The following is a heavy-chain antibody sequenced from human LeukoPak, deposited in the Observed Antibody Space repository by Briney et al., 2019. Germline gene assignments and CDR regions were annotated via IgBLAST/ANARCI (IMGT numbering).Heavy chain of an antibody. J-gene: IGHJ4*02. CDR2: ISYDGSNK. V-gene: IGHV3-30-3*02. D-gene: IGHD3-16*02. CDR3: AKLRLGELSLYLDY. Sequence: GGSLRLSCAASGFTFSSYAMHWVRQAPGKGLEWVAVISYDGSNKYYADSVKGRFTISRDNSKNTLYLQMNSLRAEDTAVYYCAKLRLGELSLYLDYWGQGTLVTVSS. CDR1: GFTFSSYA.